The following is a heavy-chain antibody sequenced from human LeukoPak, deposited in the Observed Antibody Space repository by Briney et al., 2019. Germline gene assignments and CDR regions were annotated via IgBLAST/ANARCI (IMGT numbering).Heavy chain of an antibody. CDR1: GDSISSFY. D-gene: IGHD1-7*01. CDR2: IYTSGIT. J-gene: IGHJ4*02. Sequence: SETLSLTCTVSGDSISSFYWTWIRQPPGKGLEWIGNIYTSGITKYSPSLKSRVTISVDTSENQFSLKLKSVTAADPAVYYCARLGGNWNYRVPFFDCWGQGTLVTVSS. V-gene: IGHV4-4*09. CDR3: ARLGGNWNYRVPFFDC.